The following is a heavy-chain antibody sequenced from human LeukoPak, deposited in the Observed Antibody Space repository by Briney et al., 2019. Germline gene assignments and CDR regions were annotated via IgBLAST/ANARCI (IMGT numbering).Heavy chain of an antibody. Sequence: GGSLRLSCAPSGFTFSSYSMHWVRQSPGKGLEWVAFIRYDGSSKYYADSVKGRFTISRDNSKNTLYLQMNSLRAEDTAVCYCARESESYDSSGSTFKYWGQGTLVTVSS. D-gene: IGHD3-22*01. J-gene: IGHJ4*02. CDR1: GFTFSSYS. CDR3: ARESESYDSSGSTFKY. CDR2: IRYDGSSK. V-gene: IGHV3-30*02.